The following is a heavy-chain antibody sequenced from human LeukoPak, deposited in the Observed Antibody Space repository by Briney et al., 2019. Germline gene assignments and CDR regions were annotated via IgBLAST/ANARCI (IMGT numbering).Heavy chain of an antibody. Sequence: GGSLRLSCVASGFTFSIYWMSWVRQAPGKGLEWVANIKQDGSEKYYVDSVKDRFTISRDDVRKSLFLQMNSVRADDAAIYYCARETVMVVPAAIKSDAWGQGTLVTVSS. CDR3: ARETVMVVPAAIKSDA. V-gene: IGHV3-7*01. CDR2: IKQDGSEK. D-gene: IGHD2-2*01. J-gene: IGHJ5*02. CDR1: GFTFSIYW.